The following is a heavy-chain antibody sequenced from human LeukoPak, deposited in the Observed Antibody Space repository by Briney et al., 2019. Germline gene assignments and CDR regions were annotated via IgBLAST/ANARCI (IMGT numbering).Heavy chain of an antibody. J-gene: IGHJ3*02. CDR1: DGSISSGGYY. Sequence: SETLSLTCTVSDGSISSGGYYWSWIRQPPGKGLEWIGSIYYSGSTYYNPSLKSRVTISVDTSKNQFSLKLSSVTAADTAVYYCASPPEGLMLSDAFDIWGQGTMVTVSS. V-gene: IGHV4-39*01. D-gene: IGHD3-16*02. CDR3: ASPPEGLMLSDAFDI. CDR2: IYYSGST.